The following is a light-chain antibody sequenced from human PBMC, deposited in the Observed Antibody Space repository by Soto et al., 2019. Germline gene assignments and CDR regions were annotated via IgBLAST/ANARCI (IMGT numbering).Light chain of an antibody. CDR2: QLS. Sequence: DVVVTQSPLSLPVTLGQPASISCRSSQSLVYTDGNTYLNWFQQRPGQSPRRVIYQLSNRDSGVPDRFSGSGSVTDFTLKLSRVEAEDVGVYYCMQGTHWPPMYTFGQGTKLEIK. V-gene: IGKV2-30*01. J-gene: IGKJ2*01. CDR3: MQGTHWPPMYT. CDR1: QSLVYTDGNTY.